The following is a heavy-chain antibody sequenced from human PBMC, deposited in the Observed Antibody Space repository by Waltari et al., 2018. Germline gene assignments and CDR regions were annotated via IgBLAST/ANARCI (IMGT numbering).Heavy chain of an antibody. CDR2: INHSGST. V-gene: IGHV4-34*01. CDR1: GGSFSGYY. CDR3: ARGRTGSSSWYDY. Sequence: QVQLQQWGAGLLKPSETLSLTCAVYGGSFSGYYWSWIRQPPGKGLEWSGEINHSGSTNDSPSLKSRVTISVDTSKNQFSLKLSSVTAADTAVYYCARGRTGSSSWYDYWGQGTLVTVSS. J-gene: IGHJ4*02. D-gene: IGHD6-13*01.